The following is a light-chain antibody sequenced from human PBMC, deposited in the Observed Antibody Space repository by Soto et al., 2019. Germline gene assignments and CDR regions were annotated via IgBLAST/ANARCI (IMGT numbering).Light chain of an antibody. CDR3: SSYTSSSTLYV. CDR1: SSDVGGYTY. CDR2: EVN. V-gene: IGLV2-14*01. J-gene: IGLJ1*01. Sequence: LTQPASVSGSPRQSITISCTGASSDVGGYTYVSWYQQHPGKAPKLMIYEVNNRPSGVSHRFSGSKSGNTASLTISGLQAEDEADYYCSSYTSSSTLYVFGTGTKSPS.